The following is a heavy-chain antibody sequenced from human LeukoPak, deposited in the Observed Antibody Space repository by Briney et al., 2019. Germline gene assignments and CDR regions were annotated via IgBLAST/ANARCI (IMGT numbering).Heavy chain of an antibody. Sequence: SETLSLTCTVSGGSISSSSYYWGWIRQPPGKGLEWIGSIYYSGSTYYNPSLKSRVTISVDTSKNQFSRKLSSVTAADTAVYYCARAYCGGDCYLNWFDPWGQGTLVTVSS. D-gene: IGHD2-21*01. CDR1: GGSISSSSYY. CDR3: ARAYCGGDCYLNWFDP. CDR2: IYYSGST. J-gene: IGHJ5*02. V-gene: IGHV4-39*01.